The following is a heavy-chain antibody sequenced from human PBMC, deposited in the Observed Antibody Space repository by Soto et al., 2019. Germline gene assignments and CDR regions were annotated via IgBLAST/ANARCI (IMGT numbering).Heavy chain of an antibody. CDR2: ISYDGSNK. Sequence: PGGSLRLSWAASGFTFSSYAMHWVRQAPGKGLEWVAVISYDGSNKYYADSVKGRFTISRDNSKNTLYLQMNSLRAEDTAVYYFARDPSAHYSSGWYFWFDPWGQGTLVTVSS. J-gene: IGHJ5*02. D-gene: IGHD6-19*01. V-gene: IGHV3-30-3*01. CDR1: GFTFSSYA. CDR3: ARDPSAHYSSGWYFWFDP.